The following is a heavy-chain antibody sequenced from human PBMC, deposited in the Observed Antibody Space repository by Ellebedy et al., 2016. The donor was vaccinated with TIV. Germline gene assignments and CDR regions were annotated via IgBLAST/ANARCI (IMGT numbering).Heavy chain of an antibody. Sequence: MPSETLSLTCAVYGGSFSGYQWSWIRQPPGKGLEWIGEINHSGGTKYNPSLKSRVSMSVDTSKNQFSLKLSSVTAADTAVYYCAGPNDFWSGQGAFDIWGQGTMVTVSS. V-gene: IGHV4-34*01. CDR3: AGPNDFWSGQGAFDI. CDR1: GGSFSGYQ. CDR2: INHSGGT. D-gene: IGHD3-3*01. J-gene: IGHJ3*02.